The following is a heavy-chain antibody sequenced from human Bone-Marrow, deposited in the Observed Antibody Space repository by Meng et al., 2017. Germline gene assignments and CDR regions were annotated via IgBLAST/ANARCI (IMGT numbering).Heavy chain of an antibody. CDR3: ARGGDFDP. Sequence: VQLVQSGSELKKPAASVKVSCKASGYTSTTYTVNWVRQAHGRGLEWMGWISKNTGNPTYVQGFTGRFVFSLDTSVSTAYLQISSLEAADTAVYYCARGGDFDPWGQGTLVTVSS. J-gene: IGHJ5*02. CDR2: ISKNTGNP. V-gene: IGHV7-4-1*02. D-gene: IGHD2/OR15-2a*01. CDR1: GYTSTTYT.